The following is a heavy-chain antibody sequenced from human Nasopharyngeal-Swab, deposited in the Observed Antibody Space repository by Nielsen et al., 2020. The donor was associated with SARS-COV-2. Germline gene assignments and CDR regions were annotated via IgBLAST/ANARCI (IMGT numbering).Heavy chain of an antibody. D-gene: IGHD1-20*01. CDR3: ARGWYNWNLGDY. J-gene: IGHJ4*02. CDR2: INPNSGGT. V-gene: IGHV1-2*06. CDR1: GYTFTGYY. Sequence: ASVKVSCKASGYTFTGYYMHWVRQAPGQGLEWMGRINPNSGGTNYAQKFQGRVTMTRDTSISTAYMEPSRLRSDDTAVYYCARGWYNWNLGDYWGQGTLVTVSS.